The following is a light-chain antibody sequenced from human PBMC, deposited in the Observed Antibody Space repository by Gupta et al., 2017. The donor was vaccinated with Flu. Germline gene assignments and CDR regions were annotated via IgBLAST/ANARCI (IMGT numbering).Light chain of an antibody. Sequence: ELVLTQSPATLSLSPGERATLSCRASQSVSSYLAWYQQKPGQAPRLLIYDASNRATGIPARFSGSGSRTDFTLTISSLEPDDFAVYYCQQRSNWPPRYTFGQGTKLEIK. CDR2: DAS. CDR3: QQRSNWPPRYT. V-gene: IGKV3-11*01. J-gene: IGKJ2*01. CDR1: QSVSSY.